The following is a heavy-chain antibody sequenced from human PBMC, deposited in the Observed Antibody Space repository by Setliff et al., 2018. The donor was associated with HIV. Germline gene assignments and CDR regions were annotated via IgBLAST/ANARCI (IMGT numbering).Heavy chain of an antibody. D-gene: IGHD3-10*01. CDR1: GFTFRSYW. V-gene: IGHV3-74*01. CDR2: INIDGGST. CDR3: ASSGSGSYINWFGP. Sequence: PGGSLRLSCAASGFTFRSYWMYWVRQPPGKGLVWVSRINIDGGSTNYADSVKGRFTISRDNAKNTLYLQMNGLSAEDTAVYYCASSGSGSYINWFGPWGQGTLVTVSS. J-gene: IGHJ5*02.